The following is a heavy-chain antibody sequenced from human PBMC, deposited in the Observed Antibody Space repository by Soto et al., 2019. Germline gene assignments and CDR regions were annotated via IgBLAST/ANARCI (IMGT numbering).Heavy chain of an antibody. V-gene: IGHV4-31*03. CDR3: AREVGYSTTTDY. CDR1: GGSISSGGYY. CDR2: IYHSGTT. J-gene: IGHJ4*02. D-gene: IGHD6-13*01. Sequence: QVQLQESGPGLVKPSQTLSLTCTVSGGSISSGGYYWSWIRQHPGKGLEWIGSIYHSGTTYYNPSLKRRVTISVDTSKNQFSLKVSSVTAADTAVYYCAREVGYSTTTDYWGQGTLVTVSS.